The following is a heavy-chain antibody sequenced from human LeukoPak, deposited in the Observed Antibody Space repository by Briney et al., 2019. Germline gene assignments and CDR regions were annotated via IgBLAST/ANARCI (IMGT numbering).Heavy chain of an antibody. CDR1: GGSVSSGSYS. J-gene: IGHJ4*02. D-gene: IGHD5-18*01. CDR3: ARVKWIQLWRIFDY. Sequence: SETLSLTCTVSGGSVSSGSYSWSWIRQPPGKGLEWIGEINHSGSTNYNPSLKSRVTISVDTSKNQFSLKLSSVTAADTAAYYCARVKWIQLWRIFDYWGQGTLVTVSS. V-gene: IGHV4-39*07. CDR2: INHSGST.